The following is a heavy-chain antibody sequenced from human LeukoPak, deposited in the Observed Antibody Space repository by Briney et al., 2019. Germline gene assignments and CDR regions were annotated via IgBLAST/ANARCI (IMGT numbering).Heavy chain of an antibody. CDR2: ISSSSSTI. J-gene: IGHJ5*02. CDR1: GFTFSSYS. V-gene: IGHV3-48*01. Sequence: GGSLRLSCAASGFTFSSYSMNWVRQAPGKGLEWVSYISSSSSTIYYADSVKGRFTISRDNAKNSLYLQMNSLRAEDTAVYYCASLGDYYDSSGYFRNWFDPWGQGTLVTVSS. D-gene: IGHD3-22*01. CDR3: ASLGDYYDSSGYFRNWFDP.